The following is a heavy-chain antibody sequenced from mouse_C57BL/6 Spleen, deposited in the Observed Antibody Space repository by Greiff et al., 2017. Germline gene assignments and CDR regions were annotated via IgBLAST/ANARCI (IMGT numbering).Heavy chain of an antibody. CDR3: ARSYGSSYWYFDV. D-gene: IGHD1-1*01. Sequence: VQLQQSGAELARPGASVTMSCKASGYTFTSYTMHWVKQRPGQGLEWIGYINPSSGYTKYNQEFKDKATLTADKSSSTAYMQLSSLTSEDSAVYYWARSYGSSYWYFDVWGTGTTVTVTS. V-gene: IGHV1-4*01. J-gene: IGHJ1*03. CDR2: INPSSGYT. CDR1: GYTFTSYT.